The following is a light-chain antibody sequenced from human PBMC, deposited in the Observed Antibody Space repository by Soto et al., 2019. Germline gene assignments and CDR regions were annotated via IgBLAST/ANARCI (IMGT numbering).Light chain of an antibody. V-gene: IGLV2-14*01. J-gene: IGLJ1*01. CDR3: SSYTSSSTF. CDR2: EVS. CDR1: SSDVGGYNY. Sequence: QSVLTQPASVSGSPGQSITISCTGTSSDVGGYNYVSWYQQHPGKAPKLMIYEVSNRPSGVSNRFSGSKSGNTASLTISGLQAEDEPDYYCSSYTSSSTFFGTGTKVTVL.